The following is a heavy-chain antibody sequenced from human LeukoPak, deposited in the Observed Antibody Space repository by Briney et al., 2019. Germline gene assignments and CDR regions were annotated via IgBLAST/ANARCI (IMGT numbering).Heavy chain of an antibody. J-gene: IGHJ4*02. Sequence: ASVTVSCKASGYTFTSYDINWVRQATGQGLEWMGWMNPNSGNTGYAQKFQGRVTMTRSTSISTAYMELSSLRSEDTAVYYCARGGYDRDYFDYWGQGTLVTVSS. CDR1: GYTFTSYD. CDR3: ARGGYDRDYFDY. D-gene: IGHD5-12*01. V-gene: IGHV1-8*01. CDR2: MNPNSGNT.